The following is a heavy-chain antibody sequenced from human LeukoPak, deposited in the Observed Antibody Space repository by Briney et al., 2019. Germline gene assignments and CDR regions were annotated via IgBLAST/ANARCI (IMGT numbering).Heavy chain of an antibody. J-gene: IGHJ6*02. V-gene: IGHV1-18*01. CDR3: ARDLTKNTVFVLKGTVDV. D-gene: IGHD2-8*01. CDR1: GYAFTSDG. CDR2: ISVYNAIT. Sequence: ASVKVSCKASGYAFTSDGINWVRQAPGQGLEWMGWISVYNAITSYAQKFQGRVTMTTDTSTSTAYMELRSLRSDDTAVYYCARDLTKNTVFVLKGTVDVWGQGTTVTVSS.